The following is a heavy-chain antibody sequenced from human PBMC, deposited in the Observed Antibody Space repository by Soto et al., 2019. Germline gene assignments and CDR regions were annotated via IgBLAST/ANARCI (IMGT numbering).Heavy chain of an antibody. J-gene: IGHJ4*02. CDR1: ESTVSRDW. V-gene: IGHV3-7*01. CDR2: TNQDGRQK. CDR3: SGGVGDAF. Sequence: ESHLVESGGGLVQTGGSLRLSCAISESTVSRDWMNWVRQAPGKGLEWVAHTNQDGRQKYYVDSVKGRFTISRDNAKKSLYLEMNSLRAGDTAMYYCSGGVGDAFWGQGTLVTVSS. D-gene: IGHD1-26*01.